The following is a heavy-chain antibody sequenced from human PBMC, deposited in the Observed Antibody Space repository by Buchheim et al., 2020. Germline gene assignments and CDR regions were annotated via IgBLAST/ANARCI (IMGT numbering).Heavy chain of an antibody. D-gene: IGHD3-10*01. V-gene: IGHV1-69*02. J-gene: IGHJ6*02. Sequence: QVQLEQSGAEVKKAGSSVKISCKSSGGTFTDYSFNWMRQAPGQGFEWMGRFIPILGIANYAQRFQGRVTITADRSTSNAYMELNSLKYEDTAVYFCARVSATQYFYNGMDVWGRGTT. CDR1: GGTFTDYS. CDR3: ARVSATQYFYNGMDV. CDR2: FIPILGIA.